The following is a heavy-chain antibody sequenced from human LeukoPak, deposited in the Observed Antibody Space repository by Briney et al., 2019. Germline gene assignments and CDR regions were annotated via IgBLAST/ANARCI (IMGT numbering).Heavy chain of an antibody. CDR3: ARSGTGLDFWVFDY. CDR1: GGSISSGSYY. V-gene: IGHV4-61*02. D-gene: IGHD3-3*01. Sequence: SETLSLTCTVSGGSISSGSYYWSWIRQPAGKGLEWIGRIYTSGSTNYNPSLKSRVTISVDTSKNQFSLKLSSVTAADTAVYYCARSGTGLDFWVFDYWGQGTLATVSS. CDR2: IYTSGST. J-gene: IGHJ4*02.